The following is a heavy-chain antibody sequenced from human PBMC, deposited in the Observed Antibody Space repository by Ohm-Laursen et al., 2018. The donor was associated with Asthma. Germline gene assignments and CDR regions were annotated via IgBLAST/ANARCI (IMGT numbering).Heavy chain of an antibody. CDR2: INAGNGNT. V-gene: IGHV1-3*01. CDR3: ARGKVGAARPVGIFDY. D-gene: IGHD6-6*01. J-gene: IGHJ4*02. Sequence: GSSVKVSCKASGYTFTSYAMHWVRQAPGQRLEWMGWINAGNGNTKYSQKFQGRVTITRDTSASTAYMELSSLRSEDTAVYYCARGKVGAARPVGIFDYWGQGTLVTVSS. CDR1: GYTFTSYA.